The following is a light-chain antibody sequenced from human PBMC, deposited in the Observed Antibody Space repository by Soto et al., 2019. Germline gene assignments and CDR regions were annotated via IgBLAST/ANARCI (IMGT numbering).Light chain of an antibody. CDR3: QQYGHSPWT. J-gene: IGKJ1*01. CDR2: VAS. Sequence: EIVLTQSPGTLSLSPGERATLSCRASQIVSSSFLAWYQVKPGQAPRLLVDVASNRATGIPDRFSGRGSGTDFTLTISRLEPEDFAVYYCQQYGHSPWTFGQGTKVEV. V-gene: IGKV3-20*01. CDR1: QIVSSSF.